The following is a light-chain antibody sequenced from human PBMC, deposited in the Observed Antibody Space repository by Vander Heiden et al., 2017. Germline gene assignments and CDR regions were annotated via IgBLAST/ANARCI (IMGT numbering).Light chain of an antibody. CDR2: GAS. CDR1: QSVSSS. CDR3: QQYNNWPPYT. J-gene: IGKJ2*01. V-gene: IGKV3-15*01. Sequence: EIVMTQSPVTLSVSPGERATLPCRASQSVSSSLAWYQQKPGQAPRLLIYGASIRATGIPARFSGSGSGTEFTLTISSLQSEDFAIYYCQQYNNWPPYTFGQGTKLEIK.